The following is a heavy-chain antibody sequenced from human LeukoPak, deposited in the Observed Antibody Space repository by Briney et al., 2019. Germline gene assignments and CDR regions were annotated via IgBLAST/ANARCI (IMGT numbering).Heavy chain of an antibody. CDR3: ARVEEVRGGITSFDY. CDR1: GGTFSTYA. J-gene: IGHJ4*02. D-gene: IGHD3-10*01. Sequence: VASVKVSCKASGGTFSTYAISWVRQAPGQGLEWVGRIVPILGTANYAQNFQGRVTITADRSTTTAYMELRSLTSDDTAVYYCARVEEVRGGITSFDYWGQGTLVTVSS. V-gene: IGHV1-69*04. CDR2: IVPILGTA.